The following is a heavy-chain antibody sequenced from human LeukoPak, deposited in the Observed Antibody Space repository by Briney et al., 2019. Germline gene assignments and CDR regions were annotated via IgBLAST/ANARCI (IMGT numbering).Heavy chain of an antibody. D-gene: IGHD1-26*01. Sequence: QTGGSLRLSCAASGFTFSSYAMHWVRQAPGKGLEYVSAISSNGGDTFYADSVKGRFTISRDNSKTTLYLQMSSLRPEDTAVYYCVKGHQLSGNYYYFDYWGQGTLVTVSS. CDR3: VKGHQLSGNYYYFDY. CDR2: ISSNGGDT. J-gene: IGHJ4*02. CDR1: GFTFSSYA. V-gene: IGHV3-64D*06.